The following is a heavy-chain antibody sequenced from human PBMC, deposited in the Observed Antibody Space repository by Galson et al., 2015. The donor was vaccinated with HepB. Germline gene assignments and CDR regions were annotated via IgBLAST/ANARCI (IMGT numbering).Heavy chain of an antibody. CDR1: GFTFSSYG. J-gene: IGHJ6*02. CDR2: ISYDGSNK. V-gene: IGHV3-30*03. CDR3: ARGSGGATISFYYGMDV. D-gene: IGHD1-26*01. Sequence: SLRLSCAASGFTFSSYGMHWVRQAPGKGLEWVAVISYDGSNKYYADSVKGRFTISRDNSKNTLYLQMNSLRAEDTAVYYCARGSGGATISFYYGMDVWGQGTTVTVSS.